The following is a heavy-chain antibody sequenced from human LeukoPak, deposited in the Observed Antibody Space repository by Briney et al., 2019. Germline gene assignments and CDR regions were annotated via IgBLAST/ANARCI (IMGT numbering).Heavy chain of an antibody. CDR3: ARGRGYCSSGSCYDFDY. J-gene: IGHJ4*02. V-gene: IGHV5-51*01. Sequence: GESLKISCTGSGYSFTNHWIAWVRQMPGKGLEWMGIIYPGDSETTYSPSFQGQVTISADKSITTTYLQWSSLKASDTAMYYCARGRGYCSSGSCYDFDYWGQGTLVPVSS. CDR1: GYSFTNHW. D-gene: IGHD2-2*01. CDR2: IYPGDSET.